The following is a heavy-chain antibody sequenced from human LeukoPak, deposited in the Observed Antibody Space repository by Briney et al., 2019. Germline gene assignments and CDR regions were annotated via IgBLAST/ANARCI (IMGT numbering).Heavy chain of an antibody. V-gene: IGHV3-11*01. CDR3: ARAPYCIGGSCRFDY. CDR1: GFTFSDYY. CDR2: ISSSGSTI. J-gene: IGHJ4*02. D-gene: IGHD2-15*01. Sequence: GGSLRLSCAASGFTFSDYYMSWIRQAPGKGLEWVSYISSSGSTIYYADSVKGRFTIPRDNAKNSLYLQMNSLRAEDTAVYYCARAPYCIGGSCRFDYWGQGTLVTVSS.